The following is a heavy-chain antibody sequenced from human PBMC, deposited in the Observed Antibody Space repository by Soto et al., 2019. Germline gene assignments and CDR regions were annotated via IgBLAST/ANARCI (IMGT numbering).Heavy chain of an antibody. J-gene: IGHJ4*02. CDR2: ISADYGST. CDR1: AFTLSNYA. V-gene: IGHV3-23*01. CDR3: ARESEDLTSNFDY. Sequence: EVQLLESGGGLVQPGGSLRLSCAASAFTLSNYAMTWVRQAPGKGLEWVSSISADYGSTYYADSVKGRFTISRDNSKNTLYLQMNSLTAEDTALYYCARESEDLTSNFDYWGQGTLVTVSS.